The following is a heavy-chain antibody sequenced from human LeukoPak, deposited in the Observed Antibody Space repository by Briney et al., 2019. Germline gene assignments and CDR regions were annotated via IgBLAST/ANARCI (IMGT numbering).Heavy chain of an antibody. D-gene: IGHD3-22*01. J-gene: IGHJ4*02. V-gene: IGHV3-23*01. Sequence: GGSLRLSCAASGFTFSNYAMSWVRQAPGKGLEWVSAISGSGGFTYYADSVQGRFTISRDNSKNTLFLQMNSLRAEDTAVYYCAKGGRNSDYYYAFDYWGQGTLVTVSS. CDR3: AKGGRNSDYYYAFDY. CDR2: ISGSGGFT. CDR1: GFTFSNYA.